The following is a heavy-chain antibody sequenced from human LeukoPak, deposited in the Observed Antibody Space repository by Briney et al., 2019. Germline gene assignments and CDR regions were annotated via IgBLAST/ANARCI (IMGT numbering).Heavy chain of an antibody. V-gene: IGHV3-66*03. D-gene: IGHD4-17*01. CDR2: IRDSGET. Sequence: GGSLRLSCAGSGFSVSNYYMNWVRQAPGKGLEWVSLIRDSGETFYADSVKGRFTISRDNSKNTVYLQMNRLRVEDTAVYFCARDRAVTQVWIEFDSWGQGTLVTVSS. CDR3: ARDRAVTQVWIEFDS. CDR1: GFSVSNYY. J-gene: IGHJ5*01.